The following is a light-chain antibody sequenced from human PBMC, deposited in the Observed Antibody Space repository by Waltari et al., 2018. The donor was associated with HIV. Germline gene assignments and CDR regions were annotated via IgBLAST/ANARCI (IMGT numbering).Light chain of an antibody. CDR3: QQYNNWPQT. CDR1: QSVSSN. V-gene: IGKV3-15*01. J-gene: IGKJ1*01. Sequence: EIVMTQSPATLSVSPGERATLSCRASQSVSSNLAWYQQKPGQAPRLLIHGASTRATGIPARFSGSGSGIEFTLTISSLQSEDFAVYYCQQYNNWPQTFGQGTKVEIK. CDR2: GAS.